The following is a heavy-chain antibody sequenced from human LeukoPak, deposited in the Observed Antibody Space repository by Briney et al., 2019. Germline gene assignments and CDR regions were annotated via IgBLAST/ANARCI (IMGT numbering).Heavy chain of an antibody. CDR2: IYYSGST. J-gene: IGHJ4*02. CDR1: GGSISSGDYY. Sequence: PSQTLSLTCTVSGGSISSGDYYWSWIRQPPGKGLEWIGYIYYSGSTYYNPSLKSRVTISLDTSKNQFSLKLSSVTAADTAVYYCVRDYDSSGSFDNRGQGTLVTVSS. D-gene: IGHD3-22*01. CDR3: VRDYDSSGSFDN. V-gene: IGHV4-30-4*01.